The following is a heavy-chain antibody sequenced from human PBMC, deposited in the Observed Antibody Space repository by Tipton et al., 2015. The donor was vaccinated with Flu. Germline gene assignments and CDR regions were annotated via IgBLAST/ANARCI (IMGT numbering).Heavy chain of an antibody. CDR3: AKVIPELVAGLDY. CDR1: GFTFSTYS. D-gene: IGHD6-19*01. V-gene: IGHV3-21*04. CDR2: ISRGSTYI. J-gene: IGHJ4*02. Sequence: SLRLSCAASGFTFSTYSMSWVRQSAGKGLEWVSFISRGSTYIYYADSVRGRFTISRDNAKNSLYLQMNSLRAEDTAVYYCAKVIPELVAGLDYWGQGTLVTVSS.